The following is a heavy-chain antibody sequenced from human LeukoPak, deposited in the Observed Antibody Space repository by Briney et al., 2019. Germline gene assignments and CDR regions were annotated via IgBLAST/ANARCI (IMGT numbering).Heavy chain of an antibody. CDR2: IIPIFGTA. Sequence: ASVKVSCKASGGTFSSYAISWVRQAPGQGLEWMGGIIPIFGTANYAQKFQGRVTITADESTSTAYMELSSLRSEDTAVYYCARAPGYYYDSSGYQLNTNYYYYGMDVWGQGTTVTVSS. D-gene: IGHD3-22*01. CDR3: ARAPGYYYDSSGYQLNTNYYYYGMDV. CDR1: GGTFSSYA. V-gene: IGHV1-69*13. J-gene: IGHJ6*02.